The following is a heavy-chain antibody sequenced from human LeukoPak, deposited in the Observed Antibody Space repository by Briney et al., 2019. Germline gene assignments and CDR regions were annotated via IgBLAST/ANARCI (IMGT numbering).Heavy chain of an antibody. Sequence: PGGSLRLSCAASGFTFSSYGMHWVRQAPGKGLEWVAFIRYDGSNKYYADSVKGRFTISRDNSKNTLYLQMNSLRAEDTAVYYCARSYSSTPHYYYHYYMHVWGKGTTVTVSS. D-gene: IGHD6-13*01. J-gene: IGHJ6*03. CDR2: IRYDGSNK. V-gene: IGHV3-30*02. CDR3: ARSYSSTPHYYYHYYMHV. CDR1: GFTFSSYG.